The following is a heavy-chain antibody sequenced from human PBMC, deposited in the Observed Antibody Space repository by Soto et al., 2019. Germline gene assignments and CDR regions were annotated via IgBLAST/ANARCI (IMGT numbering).Heavy chain of an antibody. V-gene: IGHV3-23*01. CDR3: AKEHGFMQHFDY. J-gene: IGHJ4*02. Sequence: PGGSLRLSCTSSGFPFSNYGMNWVRQPPGKGLEWVSAISGDGDRTYYPDSVKGRFSISRDNSKNTLFLQMNSLRAEDRAVYYCAKEHGFMQHFDYWGQGTLVTVSS. D-gene: IGHD5-12*01. CDR1: GFPFSNYG. CDR2: ISGDGDRT.